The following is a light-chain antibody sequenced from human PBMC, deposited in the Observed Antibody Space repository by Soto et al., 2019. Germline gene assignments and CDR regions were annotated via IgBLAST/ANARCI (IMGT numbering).Light chain of an antibody. CDR1: QSVSNNY. V-gene: IGKV3-20*01. Sequence: EIVLTQSPTTLSLSPGERATLSCRASQSVSNNYLAWYQQKPGRAPRLLIYGASTRATGIPDRFSGSGSGTDFTLPISRLEPEDFAVYYCQQYGSSGTFGQGTKVDIK. J-gene: IGKJ1*01. CDR3: QQYGSSGT. CDR2: GAS.